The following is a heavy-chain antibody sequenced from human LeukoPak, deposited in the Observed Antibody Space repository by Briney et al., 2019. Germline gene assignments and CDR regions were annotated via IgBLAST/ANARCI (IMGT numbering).Heavy chain of an antibody. D-gene: IGHD1-1*01. CDR1: GFTFSSYE. J-gene: IGHJ4*02. CDR2: IYSGGST. CDR3: ARCTTGRTFGSLREIKRSREIDY. V-gene: IGHV3-66*01. Sequence: PGGSLRLSCAASGFTFSSYEMNWVRQAPGKGLEWVSVIYSGGSTYYADSVKGRFTISRDNSKNTLYLQMNSLRVEDTAVYYCARCTTGRTFGSLREIKRSREIDYWGQGTLVTVSS.